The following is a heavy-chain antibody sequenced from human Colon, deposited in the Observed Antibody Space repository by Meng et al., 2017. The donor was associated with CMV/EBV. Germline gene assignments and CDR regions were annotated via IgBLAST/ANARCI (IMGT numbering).Heavy chain of an antibody. J-gene: IGHJ4*02. V-gene: IGHV3-30*04. CDR2: ISTDGRHT. D-gene: IGHD6-13*01. Sequence: GFTFGGYPFHWVRQAPGKGLECVAVISTDGRHTYYADSVKGRFTISRDSSKNTVDLQMNSLRLEDTAIYYCARDNGYSSSWWGFSLDNWGPGTLAPSPQ. CDR1: GFTFGGYP. CDR3: ARDNGYSSSWWGFSLDN.